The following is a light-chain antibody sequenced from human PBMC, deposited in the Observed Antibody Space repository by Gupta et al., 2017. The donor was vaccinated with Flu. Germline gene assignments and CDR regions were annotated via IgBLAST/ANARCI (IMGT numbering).Light chain of an antibody. CDR1: TNAIGGYTY. Sequence: TICTAATNAIGGYTYVTWYQHHPGTAPKLIIYEINKRLSGVSDRFSGSKSGNTASLTISGLQAEDEADYYCGSCKDTKNRFVFGRGTKLTVL. J-gene: IGLJ2*01. CDR3: GSCKDTKNRFV. V-gene: IGLV2-8*01. CDR2: EIN.